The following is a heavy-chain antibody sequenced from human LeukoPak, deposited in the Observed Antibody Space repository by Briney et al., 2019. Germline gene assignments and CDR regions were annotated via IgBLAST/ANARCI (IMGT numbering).Heavy chain of an antibody. Sequence: GASVKVSCKASGGTFSSYAISWVRQAPGQGLEWMGGIIPIFGTANYAQKFQGRVTITADESTSTAYMELSSLRSEDTAVYYCASSRDLDDFWSGYSYYFDYWGQGTLVTVSS. V-gene: IGHV1-69*13. D-gene: IGHD3-3*01. CDR3: ASSRDLDDFWSGYSYYFDY. CDR2: IIPIFGTA. CDR1: GGTFSSYA. J-gene: IGHJ4*02.